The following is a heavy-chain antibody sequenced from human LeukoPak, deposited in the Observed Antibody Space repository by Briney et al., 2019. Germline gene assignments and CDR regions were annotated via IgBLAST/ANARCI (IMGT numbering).Heavy chain of an antibody. CDR1: GFTFSGYS. V-gene: IGHV3-21*01. J-gene: IGHJ4*02. CDR2: ISSSSSYI. CDR3: ARDGSSGWTGVDY. D-gene: IGHD6-19*01. Sequence: GGSLRLSCAASGFTFSGYSMSWVRQAPGKGLEWVSSISSSSSYIYYADSVKGRFTISRDNAKNSLYLQMNSLRAEDTAVYYCARDGSSGWTGVDYWGQGTLVTVSS.